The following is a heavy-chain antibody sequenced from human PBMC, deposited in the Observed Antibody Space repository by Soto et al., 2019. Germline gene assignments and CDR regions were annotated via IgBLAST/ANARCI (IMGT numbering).Heavy chain of an antibody. Sequence: PDTKSLTHTFSGVYLSSYYLILRRPPPGKGLEWIGYIYYSGSTNYNPSLKSRVTISVDTSKNQFSLKLSSVTAADTAVYYCTTEYGYSSGQNDNWGQGALVTVSS. V-gene: IGHV4-59*12. D-gene: IGHD3-22*01. J-gene: IGHJ4*02. CDR1: GVYLSSYY. CDR3: TTEYGYSSGQNDN. CDR2: IYYSGST.